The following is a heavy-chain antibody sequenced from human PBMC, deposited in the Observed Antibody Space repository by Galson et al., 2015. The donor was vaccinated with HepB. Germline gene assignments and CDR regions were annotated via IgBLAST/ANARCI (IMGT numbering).Heavy chain of an antibody. CDR3: TTQVPRGPPNYYYYYGMDV. CDR2: IKSKTDGGTT. Sequence: SLRLSCAASGFTFSNAWMSWVRQAPGKGLEWVGRIKSKTDGGTTDYAAPVKGRFTISRDDSKNTLYLQMNSLKTEDTAVYYCTTQVPRGPPNYYYYYGMDVWGQGTTVTVSS. CDR1: GFTFSNAW. V-gene: IGHV3-15*01. J-gene: IGHJ6*02.